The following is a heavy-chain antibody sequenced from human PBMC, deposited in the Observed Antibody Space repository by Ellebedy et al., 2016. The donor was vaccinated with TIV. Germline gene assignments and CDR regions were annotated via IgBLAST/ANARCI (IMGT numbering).Heavy chain of an antibody. CDR1: GLTFRSDA. CDR3: AKDFHYENWYFDL. V-gene: IGHV3-23*01. D-gene: IGHD4-17*01. CDR2: ISGSGDST. J-gene: IGHJ2*01. Sequence: GESLKISCAASGLTFRSDAMSWVRQAPGKGLGWVSGISGSGDSTDYADSVKGRFTISGDNSKNTLYLQMNSLRAEDTAVYYCAKDFHYENWYFDLWGRGTLVTVSS.